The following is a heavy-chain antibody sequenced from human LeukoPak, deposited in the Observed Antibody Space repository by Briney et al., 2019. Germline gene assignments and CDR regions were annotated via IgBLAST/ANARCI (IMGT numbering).Heavy chain of an antibody. V-gene: IGHV3-33*01. CDR1: GFTFNNYG. D-gene: IGHD2-15*01. CDR2: IWYDGSNM. CDR3: ARRYCSGGSCYSVDY. Sequence: GRSLRLSCAASGFTFNNYGMHWVRQAPGKGLEWVAIIWYDGSNMYYADSVKGRFTISRDNAKNTLYLQMNSLRAEDTAVYYCARRYCSGGSCYSVDYWGQGTLVTVSS. J-gene: IGHJ4*02.